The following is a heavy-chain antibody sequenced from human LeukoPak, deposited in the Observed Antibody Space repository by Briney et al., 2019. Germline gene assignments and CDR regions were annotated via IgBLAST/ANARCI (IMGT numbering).Heavy chain of an antibody. D-gene: IGHD4-23*01. J-gene: IGHJ4*02. CDR1: GFTFSNDW. Sequence: GGSLRLSCAASGFTFSNDWMSWVRQAPEKGLEWVANVKEGGRVKQYTDSMKGRFTISRDNAKNSLYLQMNSLRVEDTAVYYCARDRDDGGFEYWGQGTLVTVSS. V-gene: IGHV3-7*01. CDR2: VKEGGRVK. CDR3: ARDRDDGGFEY.